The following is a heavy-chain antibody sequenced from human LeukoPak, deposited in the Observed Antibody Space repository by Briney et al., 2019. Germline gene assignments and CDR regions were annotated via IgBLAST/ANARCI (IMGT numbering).Heavy chain of an antibody. J-gene: IGHJ4*02. V-gene: IGHV3-7*01. CDR1: GCTFSNYW. CDR3: ARRGGSGSGTYGEFDY. CDR2: IKQDGSEK. D-gene: IGHD3-10*01. Sequence: PGASLRLSCAASGCTFSNYWMSWVRQAPGKGLEWVANIKQDGSEKNFVDSVKGRFTISRDNAKNSLYLQMNSLRAEDTAVYYCARRGGSGSGTYGEFDYWGQGTLVSVSS.